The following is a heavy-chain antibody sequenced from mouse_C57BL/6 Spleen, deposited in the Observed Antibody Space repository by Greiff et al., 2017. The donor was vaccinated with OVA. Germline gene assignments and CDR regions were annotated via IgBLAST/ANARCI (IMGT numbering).Heavy chain of an antibody. CDR3: ARVYYGSRYFDV. Sequence: VQLKESGPELVKPGASVKISCKASGYSFTGYYMNWVKQSPEKSLEWIGEINPSTGGTTYNQKFKAKATLTVDKSSSTAYMQLKSLTSEDSAVYYCARVYYGSRYFDVWGTGTTVTVSS. D-gene: IGHD1-1*01. V-gene: IGHV1-42*01. CDR1: GYSFTGYY. CDR2: INPSTGGT. J-gene: IGHJ1*03.